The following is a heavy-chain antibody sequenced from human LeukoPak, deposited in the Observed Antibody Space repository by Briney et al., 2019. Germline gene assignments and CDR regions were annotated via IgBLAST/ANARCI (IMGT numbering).Heavy chain of an antibody. Sequence: SETLSLTCTVSGGSISSYYWSWIRQPAGKGLEWIGRFYISGSTNYNPSLKSRVTMSVDTSKNQFSLRLNSVTAADTAVYYCARGRSCSGGSCYHSYYYYGMDVWGQGTTVTVSS. CDR3: ARGRSCSGGSCYHSYYYYGMDV. D-gene: IGHD2-15*01. CDR1: GGSISSYY. V-gene: IGHV4-4*07. J-gene: IGHJ6*02. CDR2: FYISGST.